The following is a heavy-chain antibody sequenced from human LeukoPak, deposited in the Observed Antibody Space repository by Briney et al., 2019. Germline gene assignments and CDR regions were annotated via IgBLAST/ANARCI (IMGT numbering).Heavy chain of an antibody. Sequence: ASVKVSCKASGYTFTSYGISWVRQAPGQGLEWMGWTSAHNDDTNYAETLQGRLTMTTDISTSTAYMELTSLRSDDTAVYYCARDWDSRNDYFDYWGQGTLVTVSS. J-gene: IGHJ4*02. CDR3: ARDWDSRNDYFDY. CDR1: GYTFTSYG. V-gene: IGHV1-18*01. CDR2: TSAHNDDT. D-gene: IGHD1-1*01.